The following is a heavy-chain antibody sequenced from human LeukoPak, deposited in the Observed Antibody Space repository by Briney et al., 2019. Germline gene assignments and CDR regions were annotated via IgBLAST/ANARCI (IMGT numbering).Heavy chain of an antibody. V-gene: IGHV4-38-2*02. Sequence: SETLSLTCTVSGYSIFSDYYWGWIRQSPGKGLEWIGSISHSGRTYYNPSLKSRVTISVDTSKNHFSLTLSSVTAADTAVYYCARSDGYGLVGIWGQGTMVTVSS. CDR1: GYSIFSDYY. CDR3: ARSDGYGLVGI. CDR2: ISHSGRT. J-gene: IGHJ3*02. D-gene: IGHD3-10*01.